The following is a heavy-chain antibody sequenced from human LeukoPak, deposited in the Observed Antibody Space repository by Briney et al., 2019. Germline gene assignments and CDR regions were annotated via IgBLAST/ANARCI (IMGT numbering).Heavy chain of an antibody. D-gene: IGHD2-21*01. V-gene: IGHV4-31*01. J-gene: IGHJ2*01. CDR2: ISYTGST. Sequence: SETLSLTCTVSGGSISSGDYYWTWIRQHPGKGLEWIGYISYTGSTYYNPSLKSPVTILVDTSKNHFSLNLRSVTAADTAVYYCAREACGGDCYFDLWGRGTLVTVSS. CDR1: GGSISSGDYY. CDR3: AREACGGDCYFDL.